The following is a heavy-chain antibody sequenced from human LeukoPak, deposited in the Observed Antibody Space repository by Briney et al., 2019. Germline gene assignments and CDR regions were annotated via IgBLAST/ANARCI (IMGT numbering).Heavy chain of an antibody. V-gene: IGHV4-4*07. CDR3: ARDSGITIFGVVIPNWFDP. Sequence: SETLSLTCTVSGGSISSYYWSWIRQPAGKGLEWIGRIYTSGSTNYNPSLKSRVTMSVDTSKNQFSLKLSSVTAADTAVYYCARDSGITIFGVVIPNWFDPWGQGTLVTVFS. CDR1: GGSISSYY. CDR2: IYTSGST. D-gene: IGHD3-3*01. J-gene: IGHJ5*02.